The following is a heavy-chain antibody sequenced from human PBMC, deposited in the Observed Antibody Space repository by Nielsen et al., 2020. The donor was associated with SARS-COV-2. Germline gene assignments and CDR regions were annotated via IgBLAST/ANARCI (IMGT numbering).Heavy chain of an antibody. V-gene: IGHV1-18*01. D-gene: IGHD2-15*01. CDR1: GYTFTSYA. CDR3: ARVRCSGGSCYFDY. Sequence: ASVKVSCKASGYTFTSYAMNWVRQAPGQGLEWMGWISAYNGNTNYAQKLQGRVTMTTDTSTSTAYMELRSLRSDDTAVYYCARVRCSGGSCYFDYWGQGTLVTVSS. J-gene: IGHJ4*02. CDR2: ISAYNGNT.